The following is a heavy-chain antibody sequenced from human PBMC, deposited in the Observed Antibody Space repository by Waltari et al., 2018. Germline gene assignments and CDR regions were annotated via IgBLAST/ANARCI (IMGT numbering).Heavy chain of an antibody. CDR1: GGTFSSYA. J-gene: IGHJ5*02. V-gene: IGHV1-69*01. Sequence: QVQLVQSGAEVKKPGSSVKVSCKASGGTFSSYANSWVRQAPGQGLEWMGGIILSFGTANYAQKFQGRVTITADESTSTAYMELSSLRSEDTAVYYCARAYEWLAPSIGNWFDPWGQGTLVTVSS. CDR3: ARAYEWLAPSIGNWFDP. CDR2: IILSFGTA. D-gene: IGHD3-3*01.